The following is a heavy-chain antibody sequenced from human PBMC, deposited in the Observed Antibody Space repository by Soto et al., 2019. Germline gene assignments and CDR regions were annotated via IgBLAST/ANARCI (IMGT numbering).Heavy chain of an antibody. CDR2: ISYIGSS. V-gene: IGHV4-31*03. J-gene: IGHJ4*02. CDR3: ARATPAGSADL. D-gene: IGHD2-2*01. Sequence: QVQLQESGPGLVKPSQTLSLTCTVSGGSNIRDGYYCSWIRQHPGKGLEWIAYISYIGSSYSNPSLKSRVTISADTSKNQFSLRLTSVTAADTAVYFCARATPAGSADLWGQGTLVTVSS. CDR1: GGSNIRDGYY.